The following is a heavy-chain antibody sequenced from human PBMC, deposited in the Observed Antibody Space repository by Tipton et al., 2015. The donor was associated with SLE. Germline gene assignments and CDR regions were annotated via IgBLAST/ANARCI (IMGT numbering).Heavy chain of an antibody. CDR3: ARDQGLLWFGELYPFDY. V-gene: IGHV4-39*07. CDR2: IYYSGST. CDR1: GGSISSSNYY. J-gene: IGHJ4*02. D-gene: IGHD3-10*01. Sequence: TLSLTCTVSGGSISSSNYYWGWIRQPPGKGLEWIGSIYYSGSTYYNPSLKSRVTISVDTSKNQFSLKLSSVTAADTAVYYCARDQGLLWFGELYPFDYWGQGTLVTVSS.